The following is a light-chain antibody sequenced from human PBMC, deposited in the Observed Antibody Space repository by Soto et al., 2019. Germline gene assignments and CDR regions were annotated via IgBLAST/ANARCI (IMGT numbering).Light chain of an antibody. CDR1: QSVSTNY. CDR3: QQYGTSPQT. V-gene: IGKV3-20*01. CDR2: RTS. Sequence: PGTVSLSPGERATLSCRASQSVSTNYLAWYQQKPGQAPRLLIYRTSTRATGIPDRFGGGGSGTDFTLTISRLAPEDFAVYYCQQYGTSPQTFGQGTKVDIK. J-gene: IGKJ1*01.